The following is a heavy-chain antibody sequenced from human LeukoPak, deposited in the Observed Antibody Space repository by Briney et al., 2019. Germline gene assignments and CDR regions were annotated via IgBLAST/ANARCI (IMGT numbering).Heavy chain of an antibody. Sequence: PGRSLRLSCAASGFTFSSYGIHWVRQAPGKGLEWVAVIWYDGSNKYYADSVKGRFTISRDNSKNTLYLQMNSLRAEDTAVYYCARDSVWLREPWGQGTLVTVSS. CDR3: ARDSVWLREP. V-gene: IGHV3-33*01. D-gene: IGHD5-12*01. J-gene: IGHJ5*02. CDR2: IWYDGSNK. CDR1: GFTFSSYG.